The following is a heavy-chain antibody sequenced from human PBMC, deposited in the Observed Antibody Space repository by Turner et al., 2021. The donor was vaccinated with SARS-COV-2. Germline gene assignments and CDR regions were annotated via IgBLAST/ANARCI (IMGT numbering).Heavy chain of an antibody. D-gene: IGHD6-19*01. CDR2: IYSGGST. V-gene: IGHV3-53*01. CDR1: SNY. J-gene: IGHJ3*02. Sequence: SNYMSWVRQAPGKGLEWVSVIYSGGSTYYADSVKGRFTISRDNSNNTLYHQVDSLGAEGTAVYYCARGYSSGWYQRGAFDIWGQGTMVTVSS. CDR3: ARGYSSGWYQRGAFDI.